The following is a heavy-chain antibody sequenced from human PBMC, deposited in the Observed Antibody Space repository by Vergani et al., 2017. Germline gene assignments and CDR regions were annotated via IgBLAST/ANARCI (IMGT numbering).Heavy chain of an antibody. J-gene: IGHJ4*02. CDR3: ARVGSGKTLDY. Sequence: QVQLQQWGAGLLKPSETLSLTCAVYGGSFSGYYWSWIRQPPGKGLEWIGEINHSGSTNYNPSLKSRVTISVDTSKNQFSLKLSSVTAADTAVYYCARVGSGKTLDYWGQGTLVTVSS. D-gene: IGHD6-19*01. CDR1: GGSFSGYY. CDR2: INHSGST. V-gene: IGHV4-34*01.